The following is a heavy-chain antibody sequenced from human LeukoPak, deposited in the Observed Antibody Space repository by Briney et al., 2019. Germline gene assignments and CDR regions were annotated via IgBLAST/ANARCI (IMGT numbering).Heavy chain of an antibody. CDR1: GESFTGYY. J-gene: IGHJ4*02. CDR2: INHSGST. D-gene: IGHD6-19*01. CDR3: ARSQWLVALDY. V-gene: IGHV4-34*01. Sequence: PSETLSLTCAVYGESFTGYYWSWIRQPPGKGLEWIGEINHSGSTNYSPPLKSRVNISVDTSKNQFSLKLSSVTAADPAVYYCARSQWLVALDYWGQGTLVTVSS.